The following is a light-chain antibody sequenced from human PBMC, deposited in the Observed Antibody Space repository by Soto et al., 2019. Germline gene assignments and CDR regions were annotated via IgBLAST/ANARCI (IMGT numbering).Light chain of an antibody. J-gene: IGKJ5*01. CDR3: QQANRFPIT. Sequence: DIQMTQSPSSVSASVGDRVTITCRASQGISGWLAWYQQKPGKAPKLLIYAASSLQSGVPSRFSGSGSGTDFTLTISSRQPADVATYYCQQANRFPITFGQGTRLEIK. CDR2: AAS. V-gene: IGKV1-12*01. CDR1: QGISGW.